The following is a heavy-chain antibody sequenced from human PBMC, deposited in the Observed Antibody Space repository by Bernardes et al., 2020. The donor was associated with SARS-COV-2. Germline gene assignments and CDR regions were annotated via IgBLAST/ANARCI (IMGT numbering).Heavy chain of an antibody. D-gene: IGHD3-10*01. V-gene: IGHV3-30-3*01. CDR3: AGDYYGLGNYMTGMNV. Sequence: GGSLRLSCAASGFTFSSHVIHWVRQAPGKGLDWVARISYDGSDKYYADSVKGRFTISRDNSKNTLHLQMNSLRTEDTALYYCAGDYYGLGNYMTGMNVWGQGTTVTVSS. J-gene: IGHJ6*02. CDR1: GFTFSSHV. CDR2: ISYDGSDK.